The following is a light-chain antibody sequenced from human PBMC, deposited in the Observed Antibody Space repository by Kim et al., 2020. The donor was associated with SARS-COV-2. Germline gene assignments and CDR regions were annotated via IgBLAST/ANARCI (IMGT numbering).Light chain of an antibody. V-gene: IGKV1-27*01. CDR1: QDISNY. J-gene: IGKJ1*01. CDR2: AAS. Sequence: ATVGNRVTITCRASQDISNYLAWFQLKPGKAPKLLIYAASALQPGVPSRFSGSGSGTGFTLTVTSLQPEDVATYYCQKCDSAPWTFGQGTKVDIK. CDR3: QKCDSAPWT.